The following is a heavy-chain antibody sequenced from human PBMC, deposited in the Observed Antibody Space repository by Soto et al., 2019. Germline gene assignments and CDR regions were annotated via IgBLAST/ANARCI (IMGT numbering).Heavy chain of an antibody. V-gene: IGHV1-69*01. J-gene: IGHJ4*02. CDR3: ARAGYYYGSGSYCFDY. D-gene: IGHD3-10*01. CDR1: GGTFSSYA. CDR2: IIPIFGTA. Sequence: CKASGGTFSSYAISWVRQAPGQGLEWMGGIIPIFGTANYAQKFQGRVTITADESTSTAYMELSSLRSEDTAVYYCARAGYYYGSGSYCFDYWGQGTLVTVSS.